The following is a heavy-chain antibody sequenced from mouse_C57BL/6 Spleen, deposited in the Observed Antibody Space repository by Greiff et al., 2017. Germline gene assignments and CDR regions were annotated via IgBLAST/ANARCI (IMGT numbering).Heavy chain of an antibody. J-gene: IGHJ4*01. D-gene: IGHD2-5*01. CDR1: GYTFTSYW. CDR3: ALYSNGAMDY. Sequence: QVQLQQPGAELVKPGASVKLSCKASGYTFTSYWMHWVKQRPGRGLEWIGSIDPNSGGTKYNEKFKSKATLTVDTPSSTAYMQLSSLTSEDSAVYYCALYSNGAMDYWGQGTSVTVAS. V-gene: IGHV1-72*01. CDR2: IDPNSGGT.